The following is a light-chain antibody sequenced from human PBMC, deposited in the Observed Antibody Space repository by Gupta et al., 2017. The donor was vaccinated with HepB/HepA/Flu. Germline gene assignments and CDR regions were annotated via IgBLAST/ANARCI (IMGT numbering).Light chain of an antibody. CDR2: DVS. V-gene: IGLV2-14*04. CDR3: SSYTSSSTVV. Sequence: SSDVGGYNYVSWYQQHPGKAPKLMIYDVSNRPSGVSNRFSGSKSGNTASLTISGLQAEDEADYHCSSYTSSSTVVFGGGTKLTGL. J-gene: IGLJ2*01. CDR1: SSDVGGYNY.